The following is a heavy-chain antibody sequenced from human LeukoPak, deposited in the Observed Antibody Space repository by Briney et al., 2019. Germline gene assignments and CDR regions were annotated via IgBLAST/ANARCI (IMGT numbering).Heavy chain of an antibody. D-gene: IGHD5-24*01. CDR1: GYTFTSYY. CDR2: INPSGGST. J-gene: IGHJ4*02. Sequence: ASVKVSCKASGYTFTSYYMHWVRQAPGQGLEWMGIINPSGGSTSYAQKFQGRVTMTRDTSKNQFSLKLSSVTAADTAVYYCARHRAGMATPSTKFDYWGQGTLVTVSS. CDR3: ARHRAGMATPSTKFDY. V-gene: IGHV1-46*01.